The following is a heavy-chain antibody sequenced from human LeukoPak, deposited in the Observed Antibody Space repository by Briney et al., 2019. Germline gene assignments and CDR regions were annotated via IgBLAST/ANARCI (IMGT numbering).Heavy chain of an antibody. Sequence: GGSLRLSCAASGFTFSSYGMHWVRQAPGKGLEWVAFIRYDGSNKYYADSVKGRFTISRDNSKNTVYVQMNSLRGEDTGVYYCAKDRDVTTVTYSPNWFHPWGQGTLVTVSS. CDR1: GFTFSSYG. J-gene: IGHJ5*02. CDR2: IRYDGSNK. D-gene: IGHD4-17*01. CDR3: AKDRDVTTVTYSPNWFHP. V-gene: IGHV3-30*02.